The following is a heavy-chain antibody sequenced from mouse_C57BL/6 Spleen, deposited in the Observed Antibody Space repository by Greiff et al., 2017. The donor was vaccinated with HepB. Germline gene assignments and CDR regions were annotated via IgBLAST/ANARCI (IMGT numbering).Heavy chain of an antibody. J-gene: IGHJ4*01. CDR3: CYSYAMDY. Sequence: VQLQESGPELVKPGASVKISCKASGYAFSSSWMNWVKQRPGKGLEWIGRIYPGDGDTNYNGKFKGKATLTADKSSSTAYMQLSSLTSEDSAVYFYCYSYAMDYWGQGTSVTVSS. V-gene: IGHV1-82*01. CDR2: IYPGDGDT. CDR1: GYAFSSSW.